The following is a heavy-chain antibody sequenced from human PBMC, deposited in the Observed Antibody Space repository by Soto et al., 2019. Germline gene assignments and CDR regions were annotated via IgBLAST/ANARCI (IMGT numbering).Heavy chain of an antibody. CDR1: GFTFSSYW. V-gene: IGHV3-7*01. CDR3: AAWSGWYSPDAFDI. J-gene: IGHJ3*02. CDR2: IKQDGSEK. D-gene: IGHD6-19*01. Sequence: GGSLRLSCAASGFTFSSYWMSWVRQAPGKGLEWVANIKQDGSEKYYVDSVKGRFTISRDNAKNSLYLQMNSLRAEDTAVYYCAAWSGWYSPDAFDIWGQGTMVTVSS.